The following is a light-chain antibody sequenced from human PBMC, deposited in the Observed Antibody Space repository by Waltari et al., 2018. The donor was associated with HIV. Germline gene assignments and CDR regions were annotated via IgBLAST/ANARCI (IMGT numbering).Light chain of an antibody. CDR2: EVS. V-gene: IGLV2-14*01. CDR3: SSYTSSNTLDV. CDR1: SSDVGGYNY. J-gene: IGLJ1*01. Sequence: QSALTQPASVYGSPGQSITISCTGPSSDVGGYNYVSWYQQHPGKAPKLMIYEVSNRPSGVSNRFSGSKSGNTASLTISGLQAEDEADYYCSSYTSSNTLDVFGTGTKVTVL.